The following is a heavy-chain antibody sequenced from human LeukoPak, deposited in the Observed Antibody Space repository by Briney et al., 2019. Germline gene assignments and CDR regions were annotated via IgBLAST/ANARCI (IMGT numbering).Heavy chain of an antibody. J-gene: IGHJ4*02. D-gene: IGHD3-22*01. V-gene: IGHV1-18*01. CDR1: GYTFTSYG. Sequence: ASVKVSCKASGYTFTSYGISWVRQAPGQGLEWMGWISAYNGNTNYAQKLQGRVTLTTDTSTSTAYIELRRLRSTDTAVYYCAREGTRYNSSGYYYPLRYFDYWGQGTLVTVSS. CDR2: ISAYNGNT. CDR3: AREGTRYNSSGYYYPLRYFDY.